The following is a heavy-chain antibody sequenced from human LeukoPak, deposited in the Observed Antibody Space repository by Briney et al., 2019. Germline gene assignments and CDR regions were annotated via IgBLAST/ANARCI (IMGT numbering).Heavy chain of an antibody. CDR2: ITLHSGDT. V-gene: IGHV1-2*02. CDR1: GHTLTVHY. D-gene: IGHD6-19*01. Sequence: ASVKVSCKASGHTLTVHYIHWVRQGPGQGLEWLGWITLHSGDTHYAQKYQGRLTMTSDTSISTGYMELRSLRSDDTAVYYCARGRGDIASSSGWQYYYYYYMDVWGKGTTVTVSS. J-gene: IGHJ6*03. CDR3: ARGRGDIASSSGWQYYYYYYMDV.